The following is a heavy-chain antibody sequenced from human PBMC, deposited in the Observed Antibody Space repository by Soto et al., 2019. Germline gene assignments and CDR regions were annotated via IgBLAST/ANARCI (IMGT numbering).Heavy chain of an antibody. D-gene: IGHD6-13*01. V-gene: IGHV5-51*01. CDR1: GYSFTSYW. CDR2: IYPGDSDT. J-gene: IGHJ6*02. CDR3: ARTSAAGKYYYGMDV. Sequence: EVQLVQSGAEVKKPGESLKISCKGSGYSFTSYWIGWVRQMPGKGLEWMGIIYPGDSDTRYSPSFQGQVTISADKSSSTGSRQGSSLKASDTAMYYCARTSAAGKYYYGMDVWGQGTTVTVSS.